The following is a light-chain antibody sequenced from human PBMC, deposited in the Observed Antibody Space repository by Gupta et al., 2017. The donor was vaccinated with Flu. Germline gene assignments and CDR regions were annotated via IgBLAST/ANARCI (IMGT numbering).Light chain of an antibody. J-gene: IGKJ1*01. CDR2: RAS. Sequence: DIQMTRSPSILSATVGDRVTITCRASQSISNWVAWYQHKPGKAPKLLIYRASTLESGVPSRFSGSGSGTEFTLTISSMKTDDFAPYYGQQCTSWAWTFGQGTKVEIK. CDR3: QQCTSWAWT. CDR1: QSISNW. V-gene: IGKV1-5*03.